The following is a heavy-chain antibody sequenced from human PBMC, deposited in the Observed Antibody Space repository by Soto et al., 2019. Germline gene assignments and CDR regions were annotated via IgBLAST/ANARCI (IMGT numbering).Heavy chain of an antibody. CDR3: VRGANLFVGADY. CDR2: INTDGSST. D-gene: IGHD1-26*01. Sequence: GGSLRLSCEASGFTFSSYWMHWVRQAPGKGLVWVSRINTDGSSTSYADSVKGRLTISRDNAKNTLYLQMNRLRAEDTAVYYCVRGANLFVGADYWGQGTLVTVSS. V-gene: IGHV3-74*01. CDR1: GFTFSSYW. J-gene: IGHJ4*02.